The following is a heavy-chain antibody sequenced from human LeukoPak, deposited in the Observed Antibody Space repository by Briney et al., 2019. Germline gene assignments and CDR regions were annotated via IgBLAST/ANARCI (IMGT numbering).Heavy chain of an antibody. V-gene: IGHV4-38-2*02. D-gene: IGHD3-16*01. CDR3: VRELKLRNNWFDP. CDR1: GYSISSGYY. CDR2: IYHSGST. J-gene: IGHJ5*02. Sequence: SETLSLTCTVSGYSISSGYYWGWIRQPPGKGLEWIGSIYHSGSTYYNPSLKSRVTISVDTSKNQFSLKLSSVTAADTAVYYCVRELKLRNNWFDPWGQGTLVTVSS.